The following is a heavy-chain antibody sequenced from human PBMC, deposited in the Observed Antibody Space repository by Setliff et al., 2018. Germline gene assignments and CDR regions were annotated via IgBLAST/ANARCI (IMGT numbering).Heavy chain of an antibody. Sequence: SETLSLTCTVSGGSISRSSYYWGWIRQPPGKGLEWIGSIYHSGSTNCNPSLKSRVTISVDTSKNQFSLKLSSVTAADTAVYYCARDPLTTNRRRAFDIWGQGTMVTVSS. CDR3: ARDPLTTNRRRAFDI. D-gene: IGHD4-17*01. J-gene: IGHJ3*02. V-gene: IGHV4-39*07. CDR1: GGSISRSSYY. CDR2: IYHSGST.